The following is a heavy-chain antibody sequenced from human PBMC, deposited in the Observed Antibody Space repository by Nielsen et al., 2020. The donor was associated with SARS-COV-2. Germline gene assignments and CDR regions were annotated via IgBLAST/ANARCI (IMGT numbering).Heavy chain of an antibody. CDR2: ISYDGSNK. J-gene: IGHJ4*02. CDR3: AKDWTAIVVVPSGGVDY. V-gene: IGHV3-30*18. D-gene: IGHD2-15*01. Sequence: SLQISCAASGFTFSTYGMHWVRQAPGKGLEWVAAISYDGSNKYYVDSVKGRFTISRDNSKNTLYLQMSSLREEDTAVYYCAKDWTAIVVVPSGGVDYWGQGTLVTVSS. CDR1: GFTFSTYG.